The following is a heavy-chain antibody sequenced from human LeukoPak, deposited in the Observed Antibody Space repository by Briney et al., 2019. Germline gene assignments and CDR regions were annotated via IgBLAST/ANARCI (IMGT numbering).Heavy chain of an antibody. CDR1: GFTFNSHG. D-gene: IGHD3-10*01. CDR3: ARANYYSSGSYYGMDV. V-gene: IGHV3-33*01. J-gene: IGHJ6*02. CDR2: IWYDGSNK. Sequence: GGSLRLSCAASGFTFNSHGMHWVRQAPGQGLEWVALIWYDGSNKYYVESVKGRFTISRDNSMSTLYLQMDSLRAEDAAVYYCARANYYSSGSYYGMDVWGQGTTVTVSS.